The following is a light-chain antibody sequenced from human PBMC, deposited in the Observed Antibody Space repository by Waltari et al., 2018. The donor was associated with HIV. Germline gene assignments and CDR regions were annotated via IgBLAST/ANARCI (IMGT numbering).Light chain of an antibody. CDR1: SSNIGNTY. J-gene: IGLJ3*02. Sequence: QSVLTQPPSVSAAPGQKVTISCSGGSSNIGNTYVSWYQQLPGTAPKLLIYENNKRPSGIPDRFSGSKSGTSATLGITGLQTGDGADYYCGTWDSGLSAGVFGGGTSLTVL. CDR3: GTWDSGLSAGV. V-gene: IGLV1-51*02. CDR2: ENN.